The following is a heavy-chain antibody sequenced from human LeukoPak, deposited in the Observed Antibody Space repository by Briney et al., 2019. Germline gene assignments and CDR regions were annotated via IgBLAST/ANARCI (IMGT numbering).Heavy chain of an antibody. V-gene: IGHV3-74*03. J-gene: IGHJ4*02. CDR3: ARDWEGDYYDTHQRGTHFDY. CDR1: GFIFNNYW. CDR2: INGDGSAT. D-gene: IGHD3-22*01. Sequence: PGGSLRLSCAASGFIFNNYWMHWVRQAPGEGLVWVSRINGDGSATEYADSVKGRFTISRDNAKNSLYLQMNSLRAEDTAVYYCARDWEGDYYDTHQRGTHFDYWGQGTLVTVSS.